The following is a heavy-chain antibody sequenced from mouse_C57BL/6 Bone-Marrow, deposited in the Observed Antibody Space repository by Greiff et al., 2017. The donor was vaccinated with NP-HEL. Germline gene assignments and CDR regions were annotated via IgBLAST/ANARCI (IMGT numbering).Heavy chain of an antibody. V-gene: IGHV1-15*01. D-gene: IGHD3-2*02. CDR1: GYTFTDYE. CDR3: TRSPTAQAPNPDY. CDR2: IDPETGGT. Sequence: QVHVKQSGAELVRPGASVTLSCKASGYTFTDYEMHWVKQTPVHGLEWIGAIDPETGGTAYNQKFKGKAILTADKSSSTAYMELRSLTSEDSAVYYCTRSPTAQAPNPDYWGQGTSLTVSS. J-gene: IGHJ2*02.